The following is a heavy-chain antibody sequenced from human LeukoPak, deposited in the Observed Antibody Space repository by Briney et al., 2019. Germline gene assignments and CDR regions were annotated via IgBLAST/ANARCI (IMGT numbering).Heavy chain of an antibody. V-gene: IGHV1-18*04. CDR2: MNPNSGNT. CDR3: ARTGSTVAGTYCYFDY. Sequence: GASVKVSCKASGYTFTAYYIHWVRQAPGQGLEWMGWMNPNSGNTNYAQKLQGRVTMTTDTSTSTAYMELRSLRSDDTAVYYCARTGSTVAGTYCYFDYWGQGTLVTVSS. CDR1: GYTFTAYY. D-gene: IGHD6-19*01. J-gene: IGHJ4*02.